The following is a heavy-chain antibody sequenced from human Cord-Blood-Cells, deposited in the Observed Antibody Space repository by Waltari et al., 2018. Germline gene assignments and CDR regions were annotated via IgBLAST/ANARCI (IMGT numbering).Heavy chain of an antibody. CDR2: IDQRGST. CDR1: GYSISSGYS. J-gene: IGHJ4*02. V-gene: IGHV4-38-2*02. Sequence: QVQLQESGPGLVKPSEALALTCAVSGYSISSGYSWGWLRPPPGTGLEWIGSIDQRGSTYYNPSLKSRVTISVATSKNQFSLKLSSVTAADTAVYYCARDGATMVQGVIDYWGQGTLVTVSS. CDR3: ARDGATMVQGVIDY. D-gene: IGHD3-10*01.